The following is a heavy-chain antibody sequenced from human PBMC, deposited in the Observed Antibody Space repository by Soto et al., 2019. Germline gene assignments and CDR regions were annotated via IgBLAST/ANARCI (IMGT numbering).Heavy chain of an antibody. CDR2: ISYTGTN. D-gene: IGHD4-17*01. CDR3: ATYGGYDY. CDR1: GASISSYY. Sequence: SETLSLTCTVSGASISSYYWSWIRQPPGKGLEWIGYISYTGTNNYNPSLKSRLTMSVDTSRNQFSLKLTSVTAADTAVYYCATYGGYDYWGQGALVTVSS. J-gene: IGHJ4*02. V-gene: IGHV4-59*01.